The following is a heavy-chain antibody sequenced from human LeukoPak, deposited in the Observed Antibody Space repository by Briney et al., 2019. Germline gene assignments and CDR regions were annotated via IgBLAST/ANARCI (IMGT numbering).Heavy chain of an antibody. CDR2: INSGGSST. Sequence: GGSLRLSCAASGFNFSSYWMHWVRQAPGKELVWVSRINSGGSSTSYADSVKGRFTISRDNAKNTLYLQMNSLRAEDTAVYYCARAPFTISYYWNDAFDIWGQGTMVTVSS. J-gene: IGHJ3*02. V-gene: IGHV3-74*01. D-gene: IGHD3-3*01. CDR1: GFNFSSYW. CDR3: ARAPFTISYYWNDAFDI.